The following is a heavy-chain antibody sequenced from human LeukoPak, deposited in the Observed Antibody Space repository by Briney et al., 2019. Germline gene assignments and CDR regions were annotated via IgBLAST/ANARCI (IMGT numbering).Heavy chain of an antibody. D-gene: IGHD3-22*01. J-gene: IGHJ4*02. V-gene: IGHV3-53*05. CDR3: AKDKRYASSGPIGY. CDR1: GFTVSNNY. Sequence: GGSLRLSCAASGFTVSNNYMSWVRQAPGKGLEWVSVIYSGGSTYYADSVKGRFTISRDNSKNTLYLQMNSRRAEDTAVYYCAKDKRYASSGPIGYWGQGTLVTVSS. CDR2: IYSGGST.